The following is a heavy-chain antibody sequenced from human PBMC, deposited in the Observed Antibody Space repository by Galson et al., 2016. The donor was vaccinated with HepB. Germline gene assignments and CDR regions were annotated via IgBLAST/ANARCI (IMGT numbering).Heavy chain of an antibody. D-gene: IGHD1-1*01. J-gene: IGHJ4*02. CDR1: GFTFSRYG. CDR2: ISYDGGDK. V-gene: IGHV3-30*12. CDR3: ASGPHWSHAY. Sequence: SLRLSCAASGFTFSRYGMHWVRQAPGKGLEWVAVISYDGGDKQYADSVKGRFTVSRESAKNSFYLQMDSLRAGDSGVYFCASGPHWSHAYWGQGTLVTVSS.